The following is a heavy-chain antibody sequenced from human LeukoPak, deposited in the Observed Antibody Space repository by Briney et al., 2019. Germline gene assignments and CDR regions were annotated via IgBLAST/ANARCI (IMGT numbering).Heavy chain of an antibody. D-gene: IGHD3-10*01. CDR1: GGSFSGYY. CDR2: INHSGST. V-gene: IGHV4-34*01. CDR3: ARGRPGITMVRGPKRAYFDY. Sequence: SETLSLTCAVYGGSFSGYYWSWIRQPPGKGLEWIGEINHSGSTNYNPSLKSRVTISVDTSKNQFSLKLSSVTAADTAVYYCARGRPGITMVRGPKRAYFDYWGQGTLVTVSS. J-gene: IGHJ4*02.